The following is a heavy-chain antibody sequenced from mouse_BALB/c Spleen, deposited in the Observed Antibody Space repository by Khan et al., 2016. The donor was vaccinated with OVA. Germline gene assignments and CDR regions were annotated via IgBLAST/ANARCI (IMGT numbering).Heavy chain of an antibody. D-gene: IGHD2-2*01. V-gene: IGHV14-3*02. Sequence: VQLKESGAELVKPGASVKLSCTASGFNIKDTYMHWVKKRPEQGPEWIGRIDPANGDIKYDPKFQGKATITAETSSNTAYLQVNSLTSEDTAVYYCATLYGYAFAYWGQGTLVSVSA. CDR3: ATLYGYAFAY. CDR2: IDPANGDI. J-gene: IGHJ3*01. CDR1: GFNIKDTY.